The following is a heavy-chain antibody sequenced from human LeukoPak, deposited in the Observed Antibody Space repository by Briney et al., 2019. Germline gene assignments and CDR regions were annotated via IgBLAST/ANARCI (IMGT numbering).Heavy chain of an antibody. J-gene: IGHJ4*02. CDR2: IHSGESP. CDR1: GYSISSGYF. CDR3: ARGRALLD. Sequence: KPSETLSLTCTVSGYSISSGYFWGWIRQPPGKGLEWIAIIHSGESPYYNPSLKSRVTISFDTSKNQFSLKLSSVTAADTAVYYCARGRALLDWGQGTLVTVSS. V-gene: IGHV4-38-2*02.